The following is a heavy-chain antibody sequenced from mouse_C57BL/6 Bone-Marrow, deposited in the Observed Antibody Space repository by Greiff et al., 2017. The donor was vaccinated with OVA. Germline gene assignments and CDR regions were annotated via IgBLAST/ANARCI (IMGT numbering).Heavy chain of an antibody. V-gene: IGHV5-4*01. CDR3: AREGYFDY. J-gene: IGHJ2*01. Sequence: EVKLVESGGGLVKPGGSLKLSCAASGFTFSSYAMSWVRQTPEKRLEWVATISDGGSYTYYPDNVKGRFTISRDNATNNLYLQMSHLKSEDTAMYYCAREGYFDYWGQGTTLTVSS. CDR1: GFTFSSYA. CDR2: ISDGGSYT.